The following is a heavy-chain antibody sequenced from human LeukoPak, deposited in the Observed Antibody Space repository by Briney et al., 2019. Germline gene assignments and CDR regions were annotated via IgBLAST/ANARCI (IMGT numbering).Heavy chain of an antibody. CDR3: ARGPGDYYGSGTYFYYFDS. Sequence: GGSLRLSCAASGFTFSSYSMSWIRQAPGKGLEWISYSTGSGVTVYYADSVKGRFTISRDNAKNSLYLQMNSLRAEDAAVYYCARGPGDYYGSGTYFYYFDSWGQGTLVTVSS. D-gene: IGHD3-10*01. CDR1: GFTFSSYS. J-gene: IGHJ4*02. V-gene: IGHV3-48*04. CDR2: STGSGVTV.